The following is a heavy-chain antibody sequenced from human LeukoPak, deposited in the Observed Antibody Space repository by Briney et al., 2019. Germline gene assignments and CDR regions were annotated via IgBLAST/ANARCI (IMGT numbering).Heavy chain of an antibody. D-gene: IGHD2-15*01. Sequence: SETLSLTCTVSGGSISSGGYHWSWIRQPPGKGLEWIGYIYHSGSTYYNPPLKSRVTISVDRSKNQFSLKLSSVTAADTAVYYCARDSGGWSGASIDYWGQGTLVTVSS. CDR2: IYHSGST. J-gene: IGHJ4*02. CDR1: GGSISSGGYH. V-gene: IGHV4-30-2*01. CDR3: ARDSGGWSGASIDY.